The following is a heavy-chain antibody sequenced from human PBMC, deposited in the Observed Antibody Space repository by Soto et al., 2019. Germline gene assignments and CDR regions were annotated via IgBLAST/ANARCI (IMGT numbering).Heavy chain of an antibody. CDR3: ARDLVVPAVILDWFDP. Sequence: QVQLVQSGAEVKKPGSSVKVSCKASGGTFSSYAISWVRQAPGQGLEWMGGIIPIFGTANYAQKFQGRVTITADESTSTAYMEPSSLRSEETAVYYCARDLVVPAVILDWFDPWGQGTLVTVSS. J-gene: IGHJ5*02. D-gene: IGHD2-2*01. CDR2: IIPIFGTA. V-gene: IGHV1-69*01. CDR1: GGTFSSYA.